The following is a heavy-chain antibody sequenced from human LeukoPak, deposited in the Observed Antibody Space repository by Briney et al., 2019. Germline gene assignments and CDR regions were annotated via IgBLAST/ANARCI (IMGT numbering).Heavy chain of an antibody. CDR3: AISQGSYYDTSGYLGGDY. CDR1: GYTFTDYG. V-gene: IGHV1-18*01. J-gene: IGHJ4*02. D-gene: IGHD3-22*01. Sequence: ASVKVSCKASGYTFTDYGITWVRQAPGPGLEWMGWINAYNGNTDYAQKLQGRVTMTTDTSTSTAYMELRSLTSDDTAVYYCAISQGSYYDTSGYLGGDYWGQGTLVTVSS. CDR2: INAYNGNT.